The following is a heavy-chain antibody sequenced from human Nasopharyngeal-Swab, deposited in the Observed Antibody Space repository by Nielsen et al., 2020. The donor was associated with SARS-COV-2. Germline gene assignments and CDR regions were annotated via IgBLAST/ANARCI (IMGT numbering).Heavy chain of an antibody. D-gene: IGHD3-22*01. V-gene: IGHV3-7*01. CDR3: ARVENTYYYDSSGVNDY. J-gene: IGHJ4*02. CDR1: GFTFSSYW. CDR2: IKQDGSEK. Sequence: GESLKISCAASGFTFSSYWMSWVRQAPGKGLEWVANIKQDGSEKYYVDSVKGRFTISRDNAKNSLYLQMNSLRAEDTAVYYCARVENTYYYDSSGVNDYWGQGTLVTVS.